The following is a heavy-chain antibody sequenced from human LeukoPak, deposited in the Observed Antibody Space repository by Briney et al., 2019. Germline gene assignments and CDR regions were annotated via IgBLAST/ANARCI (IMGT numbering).Heavy chain of an antibody. CDR1: GFTLSSYA. CDR2: ISGSGGST. J-gene: IGHJ4*02. V-gene: IGHV3-23*01. D-gene: IGHD3-10*01. CDR3: AKETTRYGSGSQHFDY. Sequence: GGSLRLSCAASGFTLSSYAMSWVRQAPGKGLEWVSAISGSGGSTYYADSVKGRFTISRDNSKNTLYLQMNSLRAEDTAVYYCAKETTRYGSGSQHFDYWGQGTLVTVSS.